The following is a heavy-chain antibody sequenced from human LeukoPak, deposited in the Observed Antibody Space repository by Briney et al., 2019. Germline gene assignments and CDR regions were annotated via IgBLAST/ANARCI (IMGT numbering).Heavy chain of an antibody. CDR1: GFSFSSYG. D-gene: IGHD3-10*01. CDR2: IWHGGGHK. J-gene: IGHJ3*02. V-gene: IGHV3-33*06. Sequence: GRSLRLSCAASGFSFSSYGMHWVRQAPGKGLEWVAAIWHGGGHKKYADSVKGRFIISRDNSKNTLYLQMNSLRAEDTAVYECAKETYSCSGSYYHLPYPFDIWGQGTMVTVSS. CDR3: AKETYSCSGSYYHLPYPFDI.